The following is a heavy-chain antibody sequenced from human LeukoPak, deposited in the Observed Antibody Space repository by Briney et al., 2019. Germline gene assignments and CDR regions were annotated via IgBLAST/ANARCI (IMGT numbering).Heavy chain of an antibody. CDR1: GGSFSGYY. D-gene: IGHD2-2*02. V-gene: IGHV4-34*01. Sequence: SETLSLTCAVYGGSFSGYYWSWIRQPPGKGLEWIGGINHSGSTNYTPSLKSRVTISVDTSKNQFSLKLSSVTAADTAVYYCASRSIAYCSSTSCYKAHYYYGMDVWGQGTTVTVSS. J-gene: IGHJ6*02. CDR2: INHSGST. CDR3: ASRSIAYCSSTSCYKAHYYYGMDV.